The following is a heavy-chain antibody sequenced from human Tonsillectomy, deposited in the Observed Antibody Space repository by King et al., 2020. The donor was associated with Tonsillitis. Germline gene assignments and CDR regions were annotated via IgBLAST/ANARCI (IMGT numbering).Heavy chain of an antibody. CDR2: ISSSSSYI. V-gene: IGHV3-21*01. Sequence: VQLVESGGGLVKPGGSLRLSCAASGFTFSSYSMNWVRQAPGKGLEWVSSISSSSSYIYYADSVKGRFTISRDNAKNSLYLQMSSLRAEDTAVYYCARVLHTYYYDSSGYYDYWGQGTLVTVSS. J-gene: IGHJ4*02. D-gene: IGHD3-22*01. CDR3: ARVLHTYYYDSSGYYDY. CDR1: GFTFSSYS.